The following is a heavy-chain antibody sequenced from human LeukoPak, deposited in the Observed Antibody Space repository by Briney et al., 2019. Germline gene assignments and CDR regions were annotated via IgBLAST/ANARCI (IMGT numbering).Heavy chain of an antibody. V-gene: IGHV1-46*01. D-gene: IGHD2-2*01. J-gene: IGHJ6*03. Sequence: ASVKVSCKASGYTFTSYYVHWVRQAPGQGLEWMGIINPSGGSTSYAQKFQGRVTMTRDMSTSTVYMELSSLRSEDTAVYYCARADVVVPAAQRSYYYMDVWGKGTTVTVSS. CDR1: GYTFTSYY. CDR2: INPSGGST. CDR3: ARADVVVPAAQRSYYYMDV.